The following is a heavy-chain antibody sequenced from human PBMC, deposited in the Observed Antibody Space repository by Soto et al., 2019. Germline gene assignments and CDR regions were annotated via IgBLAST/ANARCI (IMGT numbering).Heavy chain of an antibody. Sequence: QAQVVQSGAEVRKPGSSVKLSCKASEGTFNSYAIAWVRQAPGQGLEWMGGIIPYYNTLNYAQKFQDRVTITADASTNTVYMELSSLRSDDTAVYFCASGASRGYPYFFDSWAQGTLVTVSS. CDR2: IIPYYNTL. V-gene: IGHV1-69*01. J-gene: IGHJ4*02. D-gene: IGHD6-13*01. CDR3: ASGASRGYPYFFDS. CDR1: EGTFNSYA.